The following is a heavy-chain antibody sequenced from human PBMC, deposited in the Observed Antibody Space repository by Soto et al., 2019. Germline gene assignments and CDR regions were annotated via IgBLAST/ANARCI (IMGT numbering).Heavy chain of an antibody. V-gene: IGHV1-8*01. J-gene: IGHJ5*02. D-gene: IGHD3-22*01. Sequence: QVPLVQSGAEVKKPGASVKVSGKASGYTFTSHDINWVRQATGQGLEWMGWMNPNRGNTGYAQKFQGRVTMTRSTSISTAYMELSNLRSEDTAVYYCVRGYPYSSGPWGQGTLVTVSS. CDR1: GYTFTSHD. CDR2: MNPNRGNT. CDR3: VRGYPYSSGP.